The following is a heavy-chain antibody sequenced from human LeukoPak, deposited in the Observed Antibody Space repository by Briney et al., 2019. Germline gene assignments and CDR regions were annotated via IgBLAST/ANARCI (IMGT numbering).Heavy chain of an antibody. J-gene: IGHJ3*02. V-gene: IGHV4-39*01. Sequence: SETLSLTCTVSGGSISSSSYYWGWIRQPPGKGLEWIGSIYYSGSTYYNPSLKSRVTISVDTSKNQFPLKLSSVTAADTAVYYRARQLRGAFDIWGQGTMVTVSS. D-gene: IGHD4-17*01. CDR1: GGSISSSSYY. CDR2: IYYSGST. CDR3: ARQLRGAFDI.